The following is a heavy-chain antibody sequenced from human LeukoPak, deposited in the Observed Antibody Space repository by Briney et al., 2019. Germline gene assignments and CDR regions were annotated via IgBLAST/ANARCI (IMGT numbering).Heavy chain of an antibody. D-gene: IGHD3-3*01. Sequence: ASVKVSCKASGGTFSSYAISWVRQAPGQGLEWMGGIIPIFGTANYAQKFQGRVTITADESTSTAYMELSSLRSEDTAVYYCARVKGTGDFWSGYHWNAYYYNGMDVWGQGTTVTVSS. V-gene: IGHV1-69*13. CDR1: GGTFSSYA. CDR2: IIPIFGTA. CDR3: ARVKGTGDFWSGYHWNAYYYNGMDV. J-gene: IGHJ6*02.